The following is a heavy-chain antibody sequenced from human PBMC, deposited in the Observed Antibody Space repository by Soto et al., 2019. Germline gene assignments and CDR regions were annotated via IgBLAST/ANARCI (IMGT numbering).Heavy chain of an antibody. V-gene: IGHV3-7*01. CDR2: INQDGSKE. Sequence: GGSLRLSCAASGFTFSTYWMDWVRQTPGKGLEWVANINQDGSKENYVDSVKGRFTISRDNAKNSLNLQMSSLTVEDSALYFCSASLHYWGQGTLVTVSS. J-gene: IGHJ4*02. CDR1: GFTFSTYW. CDR3: SASLHY.